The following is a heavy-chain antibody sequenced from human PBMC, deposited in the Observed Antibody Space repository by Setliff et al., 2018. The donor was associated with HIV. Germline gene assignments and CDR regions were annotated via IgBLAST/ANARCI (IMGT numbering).Heavy chain of an antibody. CDR1: GGSIRSDSYY. Sequence: PSATLSLTCTVSGGSIRSDSYYWTWIRQPAGEGLEWIGRIYSSGNTNYNPSLERRVTISVDTSKNQFSRTLSPVTAAETAMYYCVRDDYGYNGKGFDYWGQGTLVTVS. V-gene: IGHV4-61*02. CDR3: VRDDYGYNGKGFDY. D-gene: IGHD4-17*01. CDR2: IYSSGNT. J-gene: IGHJ4*02.